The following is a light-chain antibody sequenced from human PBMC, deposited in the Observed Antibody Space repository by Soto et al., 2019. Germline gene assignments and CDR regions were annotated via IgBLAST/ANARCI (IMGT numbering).Light chain of an antibody. V-gene: IGKV1-33*01. CDR3: QQYHSLPHT. CDR1: QSLLHSNGHNY. Sequence: MTQSPLSLPVTLGESASISCRSSQSLLHSNGHNYLDWYQQKPGKPPKLLIYDASDLETGVPSRFSGGGSGTDFTFTISSLQSEDIATYFCQQYHSLPHTFGQGTKLEIK. J-gene: IGKJ2*01. CDR2: DAS.